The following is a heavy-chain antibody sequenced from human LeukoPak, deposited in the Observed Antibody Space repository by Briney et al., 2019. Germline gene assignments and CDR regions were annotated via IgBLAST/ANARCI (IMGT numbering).Heavy chain of an antibody. CDR2: INPSGGST. CDR3: ARERCSGGSCYSVFDY. D-gene: IGHD2-15*01. V-gene: IGHV1-46*01. Sequence: ASVKVSCKASGYTFTSYYMHWVRQAPGQGLEWMGIINPSGGSTNYAQKFQGRVTMARDTSTSTVYMELSSLRSEDTAVYYCARERCSGGSCYSVFDYWGQGTLVTVSS. CDR1: GYTFTSYY. J-gene: IGHJ4*02.